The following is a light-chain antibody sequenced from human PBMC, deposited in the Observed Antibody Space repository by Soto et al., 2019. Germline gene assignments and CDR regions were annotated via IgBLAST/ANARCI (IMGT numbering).Light chain of an antibody. Sequence: QSALTQPASVSGSPGQSITISCTGTSSDVGGYNYVSWYQQHPGKAPKLMIYDVSNRPSGVSNRFSGSKSGNTASLTISEHQAEDEGDYCCSSYTSSSAHWVFG. CDR3: SSYTSSSAHWV. CDR1: SSDVGGYNY. J-gene: IGLJ3*02. V-gene: IGLV2-14*01. CDR2: DVS.